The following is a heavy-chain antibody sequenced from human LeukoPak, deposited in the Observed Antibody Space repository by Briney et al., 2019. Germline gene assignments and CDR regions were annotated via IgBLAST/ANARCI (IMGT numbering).Heavy chain of an antibody. CDR1: GFTFSSYS. CDR2: ISYDGSNK. D-gene: IGHD3-22*01. V-gene: IGHV3-30*03. J-gene: IGHJ4*02. CDR3: ARMYYYDSSGYYTPGFDY. Sequence: SGGSLRLSCAASGFTFSSYSMNWVRQAPGKGLEWVAVISYDGSNKYYADSVKGRFTISRDNSKNTLYLQMNSLRAEDTAVYYCARMYYYDSSGYYTPGFDYWGQGTLVTVSS.